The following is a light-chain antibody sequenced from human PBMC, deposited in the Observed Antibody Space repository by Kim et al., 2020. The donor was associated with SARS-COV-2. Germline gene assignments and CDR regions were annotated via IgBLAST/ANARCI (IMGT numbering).Light chain of an antibody. CDR2: LAS. CDR3: QQYYSTPVT. CDR1: QSVLYSSNNKIY. V-gene: IGKV4-1*01. J-gene: IGKJ2*01. Sequence: RATINCKSSQSVLYSSNNKIYLAWYQQKPGQPPKLLIYLASTRESGVPDRFSGSGSGTDFTLTISSLQAEDVAVYYCQQYYSTPVTFGQGTKLEI.